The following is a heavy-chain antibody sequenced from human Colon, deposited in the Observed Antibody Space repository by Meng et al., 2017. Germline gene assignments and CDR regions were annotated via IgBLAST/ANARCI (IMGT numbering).Heavy chain of an antibody. CDR3: ARDAKHDYVDYVSGY. Sequence: GESLKISCAASGFTFSSYAMHWVRQAPGKGLDWVAVISYDGSNKYYADSVTGRFTISRDNSKNTLYLQMNSLRDEDTAVYYCARDAKHDYVDYVSGYWGQGTLVTVSS. CDR2: ISYDGSNK. J-gene: IGHJ4*02. CDR1: GFTFSSYA. V-gene: IGHV3-30*01. D-gene: IGHD4-17*01.